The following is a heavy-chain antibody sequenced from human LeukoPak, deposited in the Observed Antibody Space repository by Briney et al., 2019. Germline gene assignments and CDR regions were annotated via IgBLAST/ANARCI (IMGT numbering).Heavy chain of an antibody. V-gene: IGHV3-23*01. CDR3: ASFRAVYFDSTWGMDV. CDR2: ISGSGGST. J-gene: IGHJ6*02. D-gene: IGHD3-9*01. CDR1: GFTFSSYA. Sequence: GGSARLSCAASGFTFSSYAMSWVRQAPGKGLEWVSAISGSGGSTYYADSVKGRFTISRDNSKNTLYLQMNSLRAEDTAFYYCASFRAVYFDSTWGMDVWGQGTTITVSS.